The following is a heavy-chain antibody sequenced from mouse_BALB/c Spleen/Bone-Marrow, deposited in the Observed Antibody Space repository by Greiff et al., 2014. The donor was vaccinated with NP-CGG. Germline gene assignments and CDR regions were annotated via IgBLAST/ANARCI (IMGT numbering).Heavy chain of an antibody. CDR1: GYTFTSYW. D-gene: IGHD2-4*01. V-gene: IGHV1-87*01. CDR2: IYPGDGDT. CDR3: ARSEATMILAY. Sequence: QVQLKESGAELARPGASVKLSCKASGYTFTSYWMQWVKQRPGQGLEWIGAIYPGDGDTRYTQKFKGKATLTADKSSSTAYMQLSSLASEDSAVYYWARSEATMILAYWGQGTLVTVSA. J-gene: IGHJ3*01.